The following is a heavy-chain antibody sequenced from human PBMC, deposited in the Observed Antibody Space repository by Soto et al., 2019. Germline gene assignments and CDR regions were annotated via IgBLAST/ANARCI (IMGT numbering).Heavy chain of an antibody. J-gene: IGHJ6*03. Sequence: GGSLRLSCAASGFTVSSNYMSWVRQAPGKGLEWVSVIYSGGSTYYADSVKGRFTISRDNSKNTLYLQMNSLRAEDTAVYYCAREGSDGHPRAIYYYYYYMDVWGKGTTVTVSS. V-gene: IGHV3-66*01. CDR2: IYSGGST. CDR3: AREGSDGHPRAIYYYYYYMDV. D-gene: IGHD2-8*01. CDR1: GFTVSSNY.